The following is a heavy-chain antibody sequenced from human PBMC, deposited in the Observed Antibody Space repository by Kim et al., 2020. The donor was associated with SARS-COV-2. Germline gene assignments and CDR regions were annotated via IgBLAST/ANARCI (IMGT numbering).Heavy chain of an antibody. V-gene: IGHV3-21*01. Sequence: EGSLRLSCAASGFTFSSYSMNWVRQAPGKGLEWVSSISSSSSYIYYADSVKGRFTISRYNAKNSLYLQMNSLRAEDTAVYYCASEIYYYDSSGYYRDYCGQGTLVTVSS. D-gene: IGHD3-22*01. CDR2: ISSSSSYI. CDR3: ASEIYYYDSSGYYRDY. CDR1: GFTFSSYS. J-gene: IGHJ4*02.